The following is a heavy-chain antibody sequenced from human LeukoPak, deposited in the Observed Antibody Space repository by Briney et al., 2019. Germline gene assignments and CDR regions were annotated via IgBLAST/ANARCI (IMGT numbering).Heavy chain of an antibody. CDR3: ARPPRGSSTGYYYYYYGMDV. D-gene: IGHD2-2*01. V-gene: IGHV3-30-3*01. CDR2: ISYDGSNK. CDR1: GFTFSNSA. J-gene: IGHJ6*02. Sequence: GGSLRLSCAASGFTFSNSAMSWVRQAPGKGLEWVAVISYDGSNKYHADSVKGRFTISRDNSKNTLYMQMNSLRAEDTAVYYCARPPRGSSTGYYYYYYGMDVWGQGTTVTVSS.